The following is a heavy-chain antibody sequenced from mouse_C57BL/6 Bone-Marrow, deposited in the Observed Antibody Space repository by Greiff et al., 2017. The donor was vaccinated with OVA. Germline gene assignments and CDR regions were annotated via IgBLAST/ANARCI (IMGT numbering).Heavy chain of an antibody. CDR2: IDPENGDT. CDR1: GFNIKDVY. V-gene: IGHV14-4*01. J-gene: IGHJ2*01. D-gene: IGHD2-1*01. Sequence: VQLQQSGAELVRPGASVKLSCTASGFNIKDVYMHWVKQRPEQGLEWIGWIDPENGDTAYASNFQGKATITADPSSNTAYLQLSSLTSEDTAVDYCTSYGNFDYWGQGTTLTVSS. CDR3: TSYGNFDY.